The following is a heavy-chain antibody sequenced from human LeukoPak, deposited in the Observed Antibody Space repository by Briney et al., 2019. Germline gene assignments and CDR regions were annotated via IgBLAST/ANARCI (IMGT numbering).Heavy chain of an antibody. CDR2: INPNSGGT. V-gene: IGHV1-2*02. CDR3: ARLLGYYDILTGYQTFDY. CDR1: GYTFTGYY. J-gene: IGHJ4*02. D-gene: IGHD3-9*01. Sequence: ASVKVSCKASGYTFTGYYMHWVRQAPGQGLEWMGWINPNSGGTNYAQKLQGRVTMTTDTSTSTAYMELRSLRSDDTAVYYCARLLGYYDILTGYQTFDYWGQGTLVTVSS.